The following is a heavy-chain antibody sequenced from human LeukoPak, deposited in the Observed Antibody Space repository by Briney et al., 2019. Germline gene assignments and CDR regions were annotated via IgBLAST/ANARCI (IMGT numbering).Heavy chain of an antibody. J-gene: IGHJ4*02. CDR1: GFTFSSYG. D-gene: IGHD6-13*01. V-gene: IGHV3-23*01. CDR3: ARGSKTAGTIYSFDY. Sequence: PGESLRLSCAASGFTFSSYGMSWVRQAPGKGLEWVSGISVSVDSTYYADSVKGRFTISRDNSKNTVYLQMNSLRAEDTAVYYCARGSKTAGTIYSFDYWGQGTLVTVSS. CDR2: ISVSVDST.